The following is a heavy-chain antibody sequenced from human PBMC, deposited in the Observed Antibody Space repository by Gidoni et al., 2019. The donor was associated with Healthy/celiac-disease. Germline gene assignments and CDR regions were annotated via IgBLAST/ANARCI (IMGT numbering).Heavy chain of an antibody. D-gene: IGHD6-19*01. CDR3: ARDSGGIAVAGGFDY. CDR1: GFPVSSNY. J-gene: IGHJ4*02. CDR2: IYSGGST. V-gene: IGHV3-53*02. Sequence: EVQLVETGGGLIQPGGSRRLPCAASGFPVSSNYISLVRQAPGKGLEWVSFIYSGGSTYYADSVKGRFTISRDNSKNTLYLQMNSLRAEDTAVYYCARDSGGIAVAGGFDYWGQGTLVTVSS.